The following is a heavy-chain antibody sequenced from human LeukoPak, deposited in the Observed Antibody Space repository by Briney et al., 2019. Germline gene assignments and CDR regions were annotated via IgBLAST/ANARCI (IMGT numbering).Heavy chain of an antibody. CDR2: ISSSGSTI. V-gene: IGHV3-11*04. CDR1: GFTFSDYY. D-gene: IGHD1-26*01. J-gene: IGHJ4*02. Sequence: GGSLRLSCAASGFTFSDYYISWIRQAPGKGLEWVSYISSSGSTIYYADSVKGRFTISRDNAKNSLYLQMNSLRAEDTAVYYCASEGRSSAAGDYFDYWGQGTLVTVSS. CDR3: ASEGRSSAAGDYFDY.